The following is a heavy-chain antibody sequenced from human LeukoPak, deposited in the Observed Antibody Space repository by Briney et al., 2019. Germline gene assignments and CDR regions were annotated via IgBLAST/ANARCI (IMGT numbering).Heavy chain of an antibody. J-gene: IGHJ4*02. CDR3: AKEEGYGSGSNDY. CDR1: GFTFSDYA. V-gene: IGHV3-23*01. CDR2: ISGSGGNT. Sequence: GGSLRLSCAASGFTFSDYAMNWVRQAPGKGLEWVSTISGSGGNTYYAGSVKGRFTISRDNSKNTLYLQMNSLRAEDTAVYYCAKEEGYGSGSNDYWGQGTLVTVSS. D-gene: IGHD3-10*01.